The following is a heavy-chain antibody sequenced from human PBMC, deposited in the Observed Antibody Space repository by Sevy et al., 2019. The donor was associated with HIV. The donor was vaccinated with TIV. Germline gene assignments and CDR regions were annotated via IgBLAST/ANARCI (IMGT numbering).Heavy chain of an antibody. Sequence: GGSLRLSCVASGFTFNTYWMTWVRRAPGKGLEWVANLKPDGSEKYYVDSFKGRFTVSRDNAETSLYLHMNSLRVEDTAVYFCARLLWDVEVVPGTTPGQYFDYWGQGTLVTVSS. CDR3: ARLLWDVEVVPGTTPGQYFDY. V-gene: IGHV3-7*01. CDR2: LKPDGSEK. CDR1: GFTFNTYW. D-gene: IGHD6-13*01. J-gene: IGHJ4*02.